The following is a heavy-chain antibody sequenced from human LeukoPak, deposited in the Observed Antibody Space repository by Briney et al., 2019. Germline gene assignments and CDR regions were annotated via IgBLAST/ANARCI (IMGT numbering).Heavy chain of an antibody. CDR2: IYSGGST. V-gene: IGHV3-66*01. Sequence: HTGGSLRLSCAASGFTVSSNYMSWVRQAPGKGLEWVSVIYSGGSTYYADSVKGRFTISRDNSKNTLYLQMNSLRAEDTAVYYCARESSSRKGMIDTTLIGWGQGTLVTVSS. D-gene: IGHD3-22*01. J-gene: IGHJ4*02. CDR3: ARESSSRKGMIDTTLIG. CDR1: GFTVSSNY.